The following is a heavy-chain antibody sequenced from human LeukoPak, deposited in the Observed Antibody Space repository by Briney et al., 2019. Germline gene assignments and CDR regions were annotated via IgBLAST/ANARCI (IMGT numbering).Heavy chain of an antibody. CDR3: AGYDCSGGSCYSGGAFDI. CDR2: IYPGDSDT. CDR1: GYSFTSYW. V-gene: IGHV5-51*01. J-gene: IGHJ3*02. D-gene: IGHD2-15*01. Sequence: GESLKISCKGSGYSFTSYWIGWVRQMPGKGLEWMGIIYPGDSDTRYSPSFQGQVTISADKSISTAYLQWSSLKASDTAMYYCAGYDCSGGSCYSGGAFDIWGQGTMVTVSS.